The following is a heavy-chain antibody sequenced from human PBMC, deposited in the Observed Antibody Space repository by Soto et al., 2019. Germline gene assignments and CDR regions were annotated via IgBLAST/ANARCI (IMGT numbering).Heavy chain of an antibody. V-gene: IGHV1-69*01. CDR2: IIPMFPTA. CDR1: GGTFSNHA. Sequence: QVQLVQSGAEVKQPGSSVKVSCKASGGTFSNHAISWVRQAPGQGLEWVGGIIPMFPTADYAQRFQGRVTIPADDPTTTVYRELGGLGSEDTAMYSWAREDAKFCGGAGNRYFSYGRAVWAQGTTAPVP. J-gene: IGHJ6*02. CDR3: AREDAKFCGGAGNRYFSYGRAV. D-gene: IGHD2-21*01.